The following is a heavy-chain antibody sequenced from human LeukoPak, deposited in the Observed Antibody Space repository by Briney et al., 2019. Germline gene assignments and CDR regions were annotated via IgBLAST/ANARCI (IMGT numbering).Heavy chain of an antibody. J-gene: IGHJ4*02. CDR2: IKSDGKT. CDR1: GFSFSSYW. V-gene: IGHV3-74*01. Sequence: GGSLRLSCAASGFSFSSYWMHWVRQAPGKGLVWVSRIKSDGKTNYADSVKGRFTISRDRPKNTLLLQMNSLRADDTALYHCARTNTVYGDFDYWGQGILVTVSS. CDR3: ARTNTVYGDFDY. D-gene: IGHD2/OR15-2a*01.